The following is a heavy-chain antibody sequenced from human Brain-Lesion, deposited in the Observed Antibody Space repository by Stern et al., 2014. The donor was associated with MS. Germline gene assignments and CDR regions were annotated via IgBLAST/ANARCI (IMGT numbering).Heavy chain of an antibody. CDR2: ISWNSGTI. CDR1: GFTFDDYA. J-gene: IGHJ4*02. V-gene: IGHV3-9*01. Sequence: QLVESGGDLVQPGRSLRLSCAAFGFTFDDYAKHWVRQAPGKGLEGVAGISWNSGTIGYADSVKGRFTTSRDNACSSLYLQMNSLRPEDTALYYCARDITGSSAYFAYWGQGTLVTVSS. CDR3: ARDITGSSAYFAY. D-gene: IGHD1-14*01.